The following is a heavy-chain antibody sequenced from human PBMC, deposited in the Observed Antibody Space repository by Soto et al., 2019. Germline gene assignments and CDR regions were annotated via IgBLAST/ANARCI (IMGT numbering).Heavy chain of an antibody. J-gene: IGHJ3*02. V-gene: IGHV3-23*01. Sequence: EVQLLESGGGLVQPGGSPRLSCAASGFTFSSYAMSWVRQAPGKGLEWVSAISGSGGSTYYADSVKGRFSISRHNSKNTLYLQMNSLRAEDTAVYYCAKDRVVAATFKALDAFDIWGQGTMVTFSS. CDR1: GFTFSSYA. CDR2: ISGSGGST. D-gene: IGHD2-15*01. CDR3: AKDRVVAATFKALDAFDI.